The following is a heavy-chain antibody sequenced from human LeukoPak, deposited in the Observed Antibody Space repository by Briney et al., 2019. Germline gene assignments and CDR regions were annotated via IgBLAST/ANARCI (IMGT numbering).Heavy chain of an antibody. J-gene: IGHJ4*02. CDR3: AKENYDILTGYPIDY. CDR1: GFTFSSYA. CDR2: ISGSGGST. Sequence: PGGSLRLSCAASGFTFSSYAMSWVRQAPGKGLEWVSAISGSGGSTDYADSVKGRFTISRDNSKNTLYLQMNSLRAEDTAVHYCAKENYDILTGYPIDYWGQGTLVTVSS. D-gene: IGHD3-9*01. V-gene: IGHV3-23*01.